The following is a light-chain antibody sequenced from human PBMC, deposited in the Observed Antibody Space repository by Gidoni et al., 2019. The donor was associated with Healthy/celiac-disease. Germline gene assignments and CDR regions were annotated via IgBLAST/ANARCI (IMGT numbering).Light chain of an antibody. CDR3: QQRSNWPPALT. J-gene: IGKJ4*01. CDR1: QSVSSY. Sequence: EIVLTQSPPTLSLSPGERATLSCRASQSVSSYLAWYQQKPGQTPRRLIYEASNRANGIPARFSGSGSGTDFTLTIRSLEPEDFAVYYCQQRSNWPPALTFGGGTKVEIK. V-gene: IGKV3-11*01. CDR2: EAS.